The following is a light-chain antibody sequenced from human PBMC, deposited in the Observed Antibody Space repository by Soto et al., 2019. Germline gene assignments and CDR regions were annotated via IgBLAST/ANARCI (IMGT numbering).Light chain of an antibody. CDR2: GNR. V-gene: IGLV1-40*01. CDR1: NSTLGAGYD. Sequence: QSVLTQPPSVSGAQGRRVTISCPGNNSTLGAGYDVHWYQQLPGAAPKLVIFGNRNRPSGVPERFSGSKSGTSASLAITGLQAEDEADYYCQAYDYSLTAFVFGGGTKLTVL. J-gene: IGLJ3*02. CDR3: QAYDYSLTAFV.